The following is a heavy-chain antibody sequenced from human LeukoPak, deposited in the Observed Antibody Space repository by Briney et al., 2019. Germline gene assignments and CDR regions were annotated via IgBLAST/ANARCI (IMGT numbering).Heavy chain of an antibody. Sequence: KPGGSLRLSCAASGFTFSSYSMNWVRQAPGKGLEWVSSISSTSRYIYYADSVKGRFTISRDNSKNTLYLQMNSLRAEDTAVYYCAKDLMSDYWGQGTLVTVSS. CDR1: GFTFSSYS. J-gene: IGHJ4*02. D-gene: IGHD2-8*01. CDR2: ISSTSRYI. V-gene: IGHV3-21*01. CDR3: AKDLMSDY.